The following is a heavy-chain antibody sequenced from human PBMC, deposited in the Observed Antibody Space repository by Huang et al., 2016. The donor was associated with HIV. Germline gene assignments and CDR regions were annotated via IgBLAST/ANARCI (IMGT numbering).Heavy chain of an antibody. CDR3: AKGSMANAFDI. CDR1: GFTFSSYG. Sequence: QVQLVESGGGVVQPGGSLRFSGAASGFTFSSYGMHWGRQAPVKGLEWVAFIRYDGSNKYYADSVRGRFTISRDNSKNTLYLQMNSLRAEDTAVYYCAKGSMANAFDIWGQGTMVTVSS. CDR2: IRYDGSNK. V-gene: IGHV3-30*02. J-gene: IGHJ3*02. D-gene: IGHD3-10*01.